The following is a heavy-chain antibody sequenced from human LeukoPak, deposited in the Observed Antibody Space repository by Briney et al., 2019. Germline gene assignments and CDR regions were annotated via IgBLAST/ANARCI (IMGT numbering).Heavy chain of an antibody. CDR3: AKDSLIVVVPAAIGRDFDY. D-gene: IGHD2-2*02. CDR2: ISGSGGST. Sequence: GGSLRLSCAASGFTFSSYSMNWVRQAPGKGLEWVSAISGSGGSTYYADSVKGRFTISRDNSKNTLYLQMNSLRAEDTAVYYCAKDSLIVVVPAAIGRDFDYWGQGTLVTVSS. CDR1: GFTFSSYS. J-gene: IGHJ4*02. V-gene: IGHV3-23*01.